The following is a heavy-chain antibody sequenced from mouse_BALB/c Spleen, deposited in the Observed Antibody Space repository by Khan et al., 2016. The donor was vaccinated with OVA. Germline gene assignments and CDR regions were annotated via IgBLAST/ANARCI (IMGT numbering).Heavy chain of an antibody. CDR2: IDPFSGGT. CDR3: TRHGYVAWFTY. J-gene: IGHJ3*01. D-gene: IGHD2-2*01. Sequence: IQLVQSGPELMKPGASVKISCKASGYSFTSYYIHWLMQSHGKSLEWIGYIDPFSGGTTYNQKFKGKATLTVDQSSSTAYIHLSNLTSEDSAVYDCTRHGYVAWFTYWGQGTLVTVSA. V-gene: IGHV1S135*01. CDR1: GYSFTSYY.